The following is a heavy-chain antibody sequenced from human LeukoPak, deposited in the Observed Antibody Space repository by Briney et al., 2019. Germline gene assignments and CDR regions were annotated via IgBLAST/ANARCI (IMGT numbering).Heavy chain of an antibody. J-gene: IGHJ4*02. V-gene: IGHV4-59*08. CDR2: IYYSGSI. CDR3: ARGHERYARFDF. D-gene: IGHD1-1*01. CDR1: GGSMFSYY. Sequence: PSETLSLTCTVSGGSMFSYYWSWIRQPPGKGLEWIGYIYYSGSIKYNPSLQSRVTISIDTSKNQFSLKVNSVTAADTAVYYCARGHERYARFDFWGQGTLVSVSS.